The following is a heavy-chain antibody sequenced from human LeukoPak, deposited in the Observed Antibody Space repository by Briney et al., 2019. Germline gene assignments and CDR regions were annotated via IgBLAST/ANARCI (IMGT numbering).Heavy chain of an antibody. Sequence: GASVKVSCKASGGTFSSYAISWVRQAPGQGLEWMGGIIPIFGTANYAQKFQGRVTITADESTSTAYMELSSLRSEDTAVYYCATRTAFGEASGELDYWGQGTLVTVSS. V-gene: IGHV1-69*13. J-gene: IGHJ4*02. CDR3: ATRTAFGEASGELDY. CDR2: IIPIFGTA. CDR1: GGTFSSYA. D-gene: IGHD3-10*01.